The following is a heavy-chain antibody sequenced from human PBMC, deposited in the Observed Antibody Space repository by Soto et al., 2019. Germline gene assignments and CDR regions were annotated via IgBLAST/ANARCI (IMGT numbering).Heavy chain of an antibody. CDR3: ASYAAGTSAY. D-gene: IGHD6-19*01. J-gene: IGHJ4*02. CDR1: GYTFTGYY. V-gene: IGHV1-2*02. Sequence: QVQLVQSGPEVKTPGASVKVSSNASGYTFTGYYMHWVRQAPGQGLEWMGWINPNSGGTNYAQTFQGRVTMTRDTSSSQAYMELSRRRSEDTAVYYCASYAAGTSAYWGQGPLVRVSS. CDR2: INPNSGGT.